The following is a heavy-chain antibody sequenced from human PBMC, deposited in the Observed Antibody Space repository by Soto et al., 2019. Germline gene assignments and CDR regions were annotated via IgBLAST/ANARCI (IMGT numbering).Heavy chain of an antibody. J-gene: IGHJ6*02. CDR3: ARSNPGELLGYYSYGMDV. D-gene: IGHD3-10*01. CDR1: GYTFTSYG. V-gene: IGHV1-18*04. Sequence: ASVKVSCKASGYTFTSYGISWVRQAPGQGLEWMGWISAYNGNTNYAQKLQGRVTMTTDTSTSTAYMELRSLRSDDTAVYYCARSNPGELLGYYSYGMDVWGQGTTLTVSS. CDR2: ISAYNGNT.